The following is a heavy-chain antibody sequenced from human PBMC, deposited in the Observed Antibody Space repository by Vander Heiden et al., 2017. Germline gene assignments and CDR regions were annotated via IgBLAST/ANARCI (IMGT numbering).Heavy chain of an antibody. J-gene: IGHJ4*02. D-gene: IGHD3-3*01. CDR1: AFTFSNAC. CDR3: TTVGSYYDFWSGYQLDY. V-gene: IGHV3-15*01. Sequence: EVQLVESGGGLVKPGGSLRLSCAASAFTFSNACMSWVRQAPGKGLEWVGRIKSKTDGGTTDYAAPVKGRFTISRDDSKNTLYLQMNSLKTEDTAVYYCTTVGSYYDFWSGYQLDYWGQGTLVTVSS. CDR2: IKSKTDGGTT.